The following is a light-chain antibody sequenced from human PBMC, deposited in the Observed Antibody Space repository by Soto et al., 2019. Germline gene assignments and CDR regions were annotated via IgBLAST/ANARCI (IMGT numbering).Light chain of an antibody. J-gene: IGLJ1*01. Sequence: QSALTQHPSASGSPGQSVTISCTGTSSDVGAYDYVSWYQQHPGKAPKLMIYEINKRPPGVPDRFSGSKSGNTASLTVSGLQAEDEADYYCSSFAGSNNFPYVFGTGTKVTVL. CDR2: EIN. CDR1: SSDVGAYDY. CDR3: SSFAGSNNFPYV. V-gene: IGLV2-8*01.